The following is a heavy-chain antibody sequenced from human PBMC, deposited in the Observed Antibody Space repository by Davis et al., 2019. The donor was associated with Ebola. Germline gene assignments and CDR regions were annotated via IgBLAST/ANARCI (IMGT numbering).Heavy chain of an antibody. D-gene: IGHD1-1*01. CDR2: IYPGDSHT. CDR3: ARQRDNIGDY. CDR1: PYSFTNYW. J-gene: IGHJ4*02. V-gene: IGHV5-51*01. Sequence: GESLKISCKGSPYSFTNYWIGWVRQMPGTGLEWMGIIYPGDSHTTYSPSFQGHVTMSAAKSINTAYLQWSSLKASDTAIYYCARQRDNIGDYWGQGTLVTVSS.